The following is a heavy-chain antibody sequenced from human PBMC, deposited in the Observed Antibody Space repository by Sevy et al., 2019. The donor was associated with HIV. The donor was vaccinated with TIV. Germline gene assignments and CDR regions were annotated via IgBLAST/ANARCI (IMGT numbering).Heavy chain of an antibody. Sequence: WETLSLTCAVYGGSFSGYYWSWIRQPPGKALEWIGEIDHSGSTNYNPSLKSRVTISVDTSKNQFSLKLSSVTAADTAVYYCARGPPILTGYYMRFWDDWGQGTLVTVSS. J-gene: IGHJ4*02. CDR3: ARGPPILTGYYMRFWDD. D-gene: IGHD3-9*01. CDR1: GGSFSGYY. V-gene: IGHV4-34*01. CDR2: IDHSGST.